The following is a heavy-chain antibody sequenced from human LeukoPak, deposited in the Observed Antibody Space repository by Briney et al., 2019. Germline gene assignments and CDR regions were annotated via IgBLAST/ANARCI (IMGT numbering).Heavy chain of an antibody. V-gene: IGHV3-53*01. CDR2: MYSGGST. CDR3: AREITMVRGSYDYYYGMDV. Sequence: GGSLTLSCAASGFTVSSNYMSWVRQAPGQGLESVSVMYSGGSTYYADPVKDRFTIPRDNSNNTPYLQMNSLRAEDTAVYYCAREITMVRGSYDYYYGMDVWGKGTTVTVSS. D-gene: IGHD3-10*01. CDR1: GFTVSSNY. J-gene: IGHJ6*04.